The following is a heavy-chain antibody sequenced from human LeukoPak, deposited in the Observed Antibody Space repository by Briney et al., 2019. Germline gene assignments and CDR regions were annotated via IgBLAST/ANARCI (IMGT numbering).Heavy chain of an antibody. J-gene: IGHJ4*02. CDR3: ARSRIAVAPFDY. D-gene: IGHD6-19*01. Sequence: EASVKVSCKASGGTFGSYAISLVRQAPGQGLEWMGGIIPIFGTANYAQKFQGRVTITTDESTSTAYMELSSLRSEDTAVYYCARSRIAVAPFDYWGQGTLVTVSS. V-gene: IGHV1-69*05. CDR2: IIPIFGTA. CDR1: GGTFGSYA.